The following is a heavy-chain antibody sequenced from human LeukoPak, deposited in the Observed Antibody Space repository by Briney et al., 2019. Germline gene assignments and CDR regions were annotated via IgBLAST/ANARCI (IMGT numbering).Heavy chain of an antibody. CDR1: GFTFSSYA. Sequence: PGGSLRLSCAASGFTFSSYAMSWVRQAPGKGLEWVSAISGSGGSTYYANSVKGRFTISRDNSKNTLYLQMGSLRAEDMAVYYCARVNAASYSYFDYWGQGTLVTVSS. CDR3: ARVNAASYSYFDY. J-gene: IGHJ4*02. V-gene: IGHV3-64*01. D-gene: IGHD1-26*01. CDR2: ISGSGGST.